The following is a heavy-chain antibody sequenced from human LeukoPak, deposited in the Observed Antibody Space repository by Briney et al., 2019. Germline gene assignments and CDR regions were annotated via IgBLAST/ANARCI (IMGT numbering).Heavy chain of an antibody. CDR2: IYYSGST. D-gene: IGHD2-15*01. V-gene: IGHV4-59*01. CDR3: ARSDSGGRFYYYYCMDV. CDR1: GGSISSYY. Sequence: SETLSLTCTVSGGSISSYYWSWIRQPPGKGLEWIGYIYYSGSTNYNPSLKSRVTISVDTSKNQFSLKLSSVTAADTAVYYCARSDSGGRFYYYYCMDVWGKGTTVTVSS. J-gene: IGHJ6*03.